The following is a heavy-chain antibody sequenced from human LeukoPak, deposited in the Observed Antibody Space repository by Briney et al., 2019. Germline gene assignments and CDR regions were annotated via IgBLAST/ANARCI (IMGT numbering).Heavy chain of an antibody. V-gene: IGHV3-30*18. D-gene: IGHD2-21*02. CDR1: GFTFSTYW. Sequence: PGGSLRLSCAASGFTFSTYWMSWVRQAPGKGLEWVAVISYDGSNKYYADSVKGRFTISRDNSKNTLYLQMNSLRAEDTAVYYCAKDSPVVTAIDYWGQGTLVTVSS. CDR2: ISYDGSNK. CDR3: AKDSPVVTAIDY. J-gene: IGHJ4*02.